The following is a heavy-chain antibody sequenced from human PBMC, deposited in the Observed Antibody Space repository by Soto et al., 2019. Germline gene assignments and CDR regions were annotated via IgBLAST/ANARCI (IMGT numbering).Heavy chain of an antibody. J-gene: IGHJ6*02. CDR1: GGTFSSYA. D-gene: IGHD6-13*01. Sequence: SVKVSCKASGGTFSSYAISWVRQAPGQGLEWMGGIIPIFGTANYAQKFQGRVTITADESTSTAYMELSSLRSEDTAVYYCARDRVGAAAGTNYYYGMDVWGQGTTVTVS. V-gene: IGHV1-69*13. CDR2: IIPIFGTA. CDR3: ARDRVGAAAGTNYYYGMDV.